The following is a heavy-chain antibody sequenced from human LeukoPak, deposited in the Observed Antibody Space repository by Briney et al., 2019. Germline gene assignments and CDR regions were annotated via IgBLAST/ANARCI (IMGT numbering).Heavy chain of an antibody. Sequence: SVKVSCKASGGTFSSYAISWVRQAPGQRLEWMGGIIPIFGTANYAQKFQGRVTITADESTGAAYMDLSSLRSEDTAVYYCARGGVQLERFDYWGQGTLVTVSS. CDR3: ARGGVQLERFDY. CDR2: IIPIFGTA. CDR1: GGTFSSYA. D-gene: IGHD1-1*01. J-gene: IGHJ4*02. V-gene: IGHV1-69*13.